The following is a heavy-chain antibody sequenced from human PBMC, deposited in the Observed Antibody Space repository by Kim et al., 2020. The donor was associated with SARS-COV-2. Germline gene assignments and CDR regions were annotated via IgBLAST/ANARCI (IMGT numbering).Heavy chain of an antibody. CDR2: IYSGGST. V-gene: IGHV3-53*01. CDR1: GFTVSSNY. D-gene: IGHD1-26*01. Sequence: GGSLRLSCAASGFTVSSNYMSWVRQAPGKGLEWVSVIYSGGSTYYADSVKGRFTISRDNSKNTLYLQMNSLRAEDTAVYYCAREIRQWELYYFDYWGQGTLVTVS. J-gene: IGHJ4*02. CDR3: AREIRQWELYYFDY.